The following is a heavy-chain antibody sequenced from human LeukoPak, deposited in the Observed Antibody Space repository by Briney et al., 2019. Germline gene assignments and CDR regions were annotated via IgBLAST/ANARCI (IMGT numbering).Heavy chain of an antibody. CDR1: GFTFSSYG. Sequence: GGSLRLSCAASGFTFSSYGFHWVRQAPGKGLEWVAFIRYDGSNKYYADSVKGRFTVSRDNSKNTVYLQMNSLRAEDTATYYCARDIRNYYDSGAYGWFDPWGQGTLVPVSS. V-gene: IGHV3-30*02. J-gene: IGHJ5*02. D-gene: IGHD3-10*01. CDR3: ARDIRNYYDSGAYGWFDP. CDR2: IRYDGSNK.